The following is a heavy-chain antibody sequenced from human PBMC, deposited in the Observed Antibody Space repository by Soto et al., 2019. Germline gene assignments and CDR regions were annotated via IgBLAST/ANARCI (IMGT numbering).Heavy chain of an antibody. D-gene: IGHD6-13*01. J-gene: IGHJ6*02. CDR3: ARDQQQLVGGFYYYYGMDV. V-gene: IGHV3-66*01. Sequence: GGSLRLSCAASGFIVSTIYMSWVRQAPGKGLEWVSTIYADGRTYYADSVKGRFTMSRDDVKNTLFLQMNSLRVEDTAVYYCARDQQQLVGGFYYYYGMDVWGQGTTVTVSS. CDR2: IYADGRT. CDR1: GFIVSTIY.